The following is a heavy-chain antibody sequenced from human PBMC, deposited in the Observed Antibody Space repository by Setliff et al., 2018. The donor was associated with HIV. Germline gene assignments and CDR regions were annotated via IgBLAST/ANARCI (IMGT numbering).Heavy chain of an antibody. CDR3: ARGPARAVARPGWLDP. CDR2: INHRGST. J-gene: IGHJ5*02. Sequence: SETLSLTCAVYGGSFSGYYWSWIRQPPGKGLEWIGEINHRGSTNYNPSLKSRVTISVDKSKNQFSLKLSSATAADTAVYYCARGPARAVARPGWLDPWGQGTLVTVSS. D-gene: IGHD6-19*01. CDR1: GGSFSGYY. V-gene: IGHV4-34*01.